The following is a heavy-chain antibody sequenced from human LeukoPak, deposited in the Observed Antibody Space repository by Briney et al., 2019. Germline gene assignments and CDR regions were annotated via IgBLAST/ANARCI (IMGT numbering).Heavy chain of an antibody. J-gene: IGHJ4*02. CDR1: GFTFNNYG. CDR3: ARVTPPTD. Sequence: GGSLRLSCAASGFTFNNYGIHWVRQAPGKGLEWVAVIWYDGSNKYYADSLKGRFTISRDNSKNTLYLQMNSLRAEDTAVYYCARVTPPTDWGQGTLVTVSS. D-gene: IGHD1-14*01. V-gene: IGHV3-33*01. CDR2: IWYDGSNK.